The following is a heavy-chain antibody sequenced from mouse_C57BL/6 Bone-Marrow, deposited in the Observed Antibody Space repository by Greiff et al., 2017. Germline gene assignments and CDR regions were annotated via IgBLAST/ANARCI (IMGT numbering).Heavy chain of an antibody. CDR2: IWSGGST. D-gene: IGHD4-1*01. Sequence: VQLVESGPGLVQPSQSLSITCTVSGFSLTSYGVHWVRQSPGKGLEWLGVIWSGGSTDYNAAFISRLSISKDNSKSQVFFKMNSLQADDTAIYYCARGDWDWYFDVWGTGTTVTVSS. V-gene: IGHV2-2*01. J-gene: IGHJ1*03. CDR3: ARGDWDWYFDV. CDR1: GFSLTSYG.